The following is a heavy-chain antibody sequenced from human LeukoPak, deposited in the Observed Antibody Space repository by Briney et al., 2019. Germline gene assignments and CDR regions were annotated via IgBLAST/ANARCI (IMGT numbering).Heavy chain of an antibody. J-gene: IGHJ4*02. V-gene: IGHV3-74*01. CDR2: INSDGSST. D-gene: IGHD2-15*01. CDR3: ARDSGCSGGSCYSEYFDY. CDR1: GFTFSSYW. Sequence: GGSLRLSCAASGFTFSSYWMHWVRHAPGKGLVWVSRINSDGSSTSYADSVKGRFTISRDNAKNTLYLQMNSLRAEDTAVYYCARDSGCSGGSCYSEYFDYWGQGTLVTVSS.